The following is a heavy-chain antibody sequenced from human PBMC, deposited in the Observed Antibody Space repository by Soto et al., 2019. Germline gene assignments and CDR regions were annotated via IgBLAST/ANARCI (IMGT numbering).Heavy chain of an antibody. D-gene: IGHD6-19*01. CDR2: FDPEDGET. Sequence: ASVKVSCKVSGYTLTELSMHWVRQAPGKGLEWMGGFDPEDGETIYAQKFQGRVTMTEDTSTDTAYMELSSLRSEDTAVYYCATVRIAVAGPADYSDYWGQGTLVTVSS. CDR1: GYTLTELS. V-gene: IGHV1-24*01. J-gene: IGHJ4*02. CDR3: ATVRIAVAGPADYSDY.